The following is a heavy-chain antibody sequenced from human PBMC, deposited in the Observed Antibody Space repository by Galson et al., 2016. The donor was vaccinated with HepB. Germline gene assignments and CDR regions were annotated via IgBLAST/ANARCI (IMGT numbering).Heavy chain of an antibody. D-gene: IGHD1-1*01. CDR2: ISYRGTT. Sequence: ETLSLTCNVSGDSITSSGYFWGWIRQPPGKGLEWIGVISYRGTTYNYPSLKSRLTVSVDTSNNQFSLKLSSVTTADTAVYYCARSVNEALDIWGQGNMVTGSS. V-gene: IGHV4-39*01. CDR3: ARSVNEALDI. CDR1: GDSITSSGYF. J-gene: IGHJ3*02.